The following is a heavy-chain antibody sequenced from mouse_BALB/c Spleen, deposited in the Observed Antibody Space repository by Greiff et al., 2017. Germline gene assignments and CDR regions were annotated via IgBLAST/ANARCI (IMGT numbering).Heavy chain of an antibody. CDR2: ISSGGSYT. CDR1: GFTFSSYA. D-gene: IGHD2-2*01. V-gene: IGHV5-9-4*01. CDR3: ARGADGYDGYAMDY. Sequence: EVKLVESGGGLVKPGGSLKLSCAASGFTFSSYAMSWVRQSPEKRLEWVAEISSGGSYTYYPDTVTGRITISRDNAKNTLYLEMSSLRSEDTAMYYCARGADGYDGYAMDYWGQGTSVTVSS. J-gene: IGHJ4*01.